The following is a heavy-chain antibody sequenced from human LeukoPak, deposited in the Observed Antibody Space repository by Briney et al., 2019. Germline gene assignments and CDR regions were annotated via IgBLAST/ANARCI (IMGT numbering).Heavy chain of an antibody. CDR1: GFTFSSYG. CDR3: ARDVGGFGVPWFDS. CDR2: IWYDGSNK. Sequence: GGSLRLSCAASGFTFSSYGMHWVRQAPGKGLEWVAVIWYDGSNKYYADSVKGRFTISRDNSKNTLYLQMNSLRAEDTAVYYCARDVGGFGVPWFDSWGQGTLVTVSS. J-gene: IGHJ5*01. V-gene: IGHV3-33*01. D-gene: IGHD3-16*01.